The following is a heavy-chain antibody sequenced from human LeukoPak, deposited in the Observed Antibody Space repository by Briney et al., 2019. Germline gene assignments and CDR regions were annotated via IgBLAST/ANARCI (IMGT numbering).Heavy chain of an antibody. CDR1: GYSFTSYW. Sequence: GESLKISCKGSGYSFTSYWIGWVRQLPGKGLEWMGIIYPGDSDTRYSPSFQGQVTISADKSISTAYLQWSSLKASDTAMYYCATSPRLPGIAAAGTVYWGQGTLVTVSS. V-gene: IGHV5-51*01. CDR2: IYPGDSDT. J-gene: IGHJ4*02. CDR3: ATSPRLPGIAAAGTVY. D-gene: IGHD6-13*01.